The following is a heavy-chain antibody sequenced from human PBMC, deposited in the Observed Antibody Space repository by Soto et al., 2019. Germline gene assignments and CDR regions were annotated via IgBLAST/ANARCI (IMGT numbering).Heavy chain of an antibody. CDR3: ARGRYGDY. Sequence: QVHLVQSGAEVKKPGASVKISCKGSGYGFTTYGITWVRQAPGQGLEWMAWISAHNGNTNYAQKLQGRVTVTRDTSTSTGYMELMSLRSDDTAVYYWARGRYGDYWGQGALVTVSS. V-gene: IGHV1-18*01. D-gene: IGHD1-1*01. CDR2: ISAHNGNT. J-gene: IGHJ4*02. CDR1: GYGFTTYG.